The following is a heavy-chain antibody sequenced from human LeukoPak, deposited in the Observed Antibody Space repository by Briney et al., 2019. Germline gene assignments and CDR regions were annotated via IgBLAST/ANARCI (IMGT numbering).Heavy chain of an antibody. J-gene: IGHJ6*02. Sequence: GASVEVSCKASGYTFTTYGINWVRQAPGQGLEWMGWITAYNGNTNYPQKLQGRVTMTTDTSTSTSYMELMSLRSDDTAVYYCARDLYSSLSGVPHYHYGMDVWGQGTTVSVSS. CDR1: GYTFTTYG. CDR2: ITAYNGNT. CDR3: ARDLYSSLSGVPHYHYGMDV. V-gene: IGHV1-18*01. D-gene: IGHD6-6*01.